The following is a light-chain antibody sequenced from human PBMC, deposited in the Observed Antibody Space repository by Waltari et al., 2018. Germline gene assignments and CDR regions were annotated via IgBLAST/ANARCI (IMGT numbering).Light chain of an antibody. V-gene: IGKV3-11*01. CDR3: QQRSDWLLT. J-gene: IGKJ4*01. Sequence: EVEFTHTPATLALSPGQRSTLSCRASQCVSSYLAWYQQKSGQAPRLPIYDASNRATGIPARFSGGGSGTDFTLTISSLEPEDFAVYYCQQRSDWLLTFGGGTKVEIK. CDR1: QCVSSY. CDR2: DAS.